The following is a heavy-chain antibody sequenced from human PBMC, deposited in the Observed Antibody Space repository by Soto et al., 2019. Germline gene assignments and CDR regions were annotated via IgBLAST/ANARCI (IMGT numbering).Heavy chain of an antibody. J-gene: IGHJ6*02. CDR1: GFTLRLHA. D-gene: IGHD6-13*01. V-gene: IGHV3-33*08. Sequence: QVQLVESGGGVIQPGRSLRLSCAASGFTLRLHAMHWVRQAPGKGLEWVAQIWYDGSNKYYTDSVKGRFTVSRDDFKNTVFLQMDSMRAEDTAVYYCARDGHQLTPYALDVWGQGTKVIVSS. CDR3: ARDGHQLTPYALDV. CDR2: IWYDGSNK.